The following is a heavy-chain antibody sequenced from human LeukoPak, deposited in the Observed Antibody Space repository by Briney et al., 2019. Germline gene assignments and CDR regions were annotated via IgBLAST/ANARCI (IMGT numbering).Heavy chain of an antibody. CDR3: AREGATLDY. CDR1: GGSISSSSYY. J-gene: IGHJ4*02. CDR2: IYYSGCT. Sequence: SETLSLICTVSGGSISSSSYYWGWIRQPPGKGLEWIGSIYYSGCTYYPPSLKSRVTISVDTSKNQFSLKLSSVTAADTAVYYCAREGATLDYWGQGTLVTVSS. V-gene: IGHV4-39*02. D-gene: IGHD1-26*01.